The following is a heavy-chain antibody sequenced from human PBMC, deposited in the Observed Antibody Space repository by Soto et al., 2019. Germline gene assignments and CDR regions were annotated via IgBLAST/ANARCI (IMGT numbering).Heavy chain of an antibody. D-gene: IGHD3-22*01. V-gene: IGHV4-34*01. Sequence: SETLSLTCVVSGTSFSGYYWTWIRQPPGKGLEWIGEVNHGGSTNYNPSLKSRVTISVDTSKNQFSLKLSSVTAADTAVYYCARGTNYYDSSGYYYWGQGTLVTVSS. CDR3: ARGTNYYDSSGYYY. CDR2: VNHGGST. CDR1: GTSFSGYY. J-gene: IGHJ4*02.